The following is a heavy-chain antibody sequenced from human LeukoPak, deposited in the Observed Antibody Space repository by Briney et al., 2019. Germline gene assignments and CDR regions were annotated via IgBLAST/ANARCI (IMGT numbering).Heavy chain of an antibody. Sequence: GGSLRLSCAASGFTFSSYAMSWVRQAPGKGLEWVSAISGSGGSTYYADSVKGRFTISRDNSKNTLYLQMNSLRAEDTAIYYCARRLIASAGTRFDSWGQGTLVTVSS. CDR3: ARRLIASAGTRFDS. CDR2: ISGSGGST. D-gene: IGHD6-13*01. CDR1: GFTFSSYA. V-gene: IGHV3-23*01. J-gene: IGHJ4*02.